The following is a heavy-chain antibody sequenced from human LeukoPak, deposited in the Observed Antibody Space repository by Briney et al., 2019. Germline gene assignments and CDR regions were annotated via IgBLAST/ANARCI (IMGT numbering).Heavy chain of an antibody. CDR2: ISSSSYI. CDR1: GVTFSSYS. J-gene: IGHJ4*02. V-gene: IGHV3-21*01. CDR3: AREGVKNPYFDY. D-gene: IGHD3-16*01. Sequence: GGSLRLSCAASGVTFSSYSMNWVRQAPGKGLEWVSSISSSSYIYYADSVKGRFTISRDNAKNSLYLQMNSLRAEDTAVYYCAREGVKNPYFDYWGQGTLVTVSS.